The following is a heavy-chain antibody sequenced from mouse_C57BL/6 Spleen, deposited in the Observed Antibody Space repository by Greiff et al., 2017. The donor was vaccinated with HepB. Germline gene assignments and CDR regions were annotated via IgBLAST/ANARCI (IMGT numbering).Heavy chain of an antibody. V-gene: IGHV1-69*01. CDR1: GYTFTSYW. CDR2: IDPSDSYT. Sequence: QVQLQQPGAELVMPGASVKLSCKASGYTFTSYWMHWVKQRPGQGLEWIGEIDPSDSYTNYNQKFKGKSTLTVDKSSSTAYMQLSSLTSEDSAVYYCARCARVDPFAYWGQGTLVTVSA. CDR3: ARCARVDPFAY. D-gene: IGHD3-3*01. J-gene: IGHJ3*01.